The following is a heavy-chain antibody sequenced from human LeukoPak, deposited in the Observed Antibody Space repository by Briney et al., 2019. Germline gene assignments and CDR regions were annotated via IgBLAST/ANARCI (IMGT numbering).Heavy chain of an antibody. D-gene: IGHD4-23*01. J-gene: IGHJ4*02. CDR1: GYTFTSYG. CDR3: ARARWYDSFDY. V-gene: IGHV1-18*01. Sequence: ASVKVSCKASGYTFTSYGINWVRQAPGQGLEWVGWISAYNGNTNYAQKLQGRVTMTTDTSTSTAYMELRSLRSDDTAVYYCARARWYDSFDYWGQGTLVTVSS. CDR2: ISAYNGNT.